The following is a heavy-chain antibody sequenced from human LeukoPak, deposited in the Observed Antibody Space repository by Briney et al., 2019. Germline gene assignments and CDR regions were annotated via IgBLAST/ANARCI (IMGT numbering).Heavy chain of an antibody. Sequence: SVKVSCKASGGTFSSYAISWVRQAPGQGLEWMGGIIPIFGTANYAQKFQGRVTITADESTSTAYMELSSLRSEDTAVYYCARCNPYYYGSGELYYFDYWGQGTLVTVSS. CDR3: ARCNPYYYGSGELYYFDY. J-gene: IGHJ4*02. CDR1: GGTFSSYA. V-gene: IGHV1-69*13. CDR2: IIPIFGTA. D-gene: IGHD3-10*01.